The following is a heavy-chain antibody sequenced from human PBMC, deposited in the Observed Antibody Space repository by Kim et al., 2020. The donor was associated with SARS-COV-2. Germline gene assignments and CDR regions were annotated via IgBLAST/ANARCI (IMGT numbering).Heavy chain of an antibody. Sequence: GGSLRLSCAGSGFTFNSHAMHWVRQAPGKGLEWVAVISYDGSDKYYGDSVKGRFTISRDNSKNTVNLQMNSLRPEDTAVYYCVKDPPSGTWLLDYWGQGTLVTVSS. J-gene: IGHJ4*02. CDR3: VKDPPSGTWLLDY. CDR1: GFTFNSHA. V-gene: IGHV3-30*18. D-gene: IGHD6-25*01. CDR2: ISYDGSDK.